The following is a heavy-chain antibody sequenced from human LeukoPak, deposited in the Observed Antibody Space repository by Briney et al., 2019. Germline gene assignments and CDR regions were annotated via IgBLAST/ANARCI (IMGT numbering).Heavy chain of an antibody. Sequence: PSETLSLTCAVYGGSFSGYYWSWSRQPPGKGLEWIGEINHSGSTNYNPSLKSRVTISVDTSKNQFSLKLSSVTAADTAVYYCARAWCYYDSSGYYPFDYWGQGTLVTVSS. J-gene: IGHJ4*02. V-gene: IGHV4-34*01. CDR2: INHSGST. D-gene: IGHD3-22*01. CDR3: ARAWCYYDSSGYYPFDY. CDR1: GGSFSGYY.